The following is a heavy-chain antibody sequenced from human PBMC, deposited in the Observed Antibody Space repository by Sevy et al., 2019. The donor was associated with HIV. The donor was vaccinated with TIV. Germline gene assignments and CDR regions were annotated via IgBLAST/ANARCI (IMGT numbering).Heavy chain of an antibody. Sequence: GGSLRLSCAASGFTFSDYYMNWVRQAPGKGLEWVSSISGRSSYIHYADSVRGRFTTSRDNAKNSLYLQMNSLRADDTAVYFCARDGGCSSTSCLLYFDSWGQGALVTVSS. J-gene: IGHJ4*02. CDR3: ARDGGCSSTSCLLYFDS. D-gene: IGHD2-2*01. V-gene: IGHV3-21*01. CDR2: ISGRSSYI. CDR1: GFTFSDYY.